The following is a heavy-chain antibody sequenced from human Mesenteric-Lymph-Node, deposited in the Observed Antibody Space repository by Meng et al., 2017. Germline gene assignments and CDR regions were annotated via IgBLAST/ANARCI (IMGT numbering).Heavy chain of an antibody. J-gene: IGHJ4*02. CDR2: IYGAGST. Sequence: GGSLRLSCAASGFTVSDNYMSWVRQAPGQGLEWVSIIYGAGSTYYADSVKGRFTISRHNSKNTLYLQMNSLRAEDTAVYYCARFFPRIELYYFDYWGQGTLVTVSS. D-gene: IGHD1-1*01. CDR3: ARFFPRIELYYFDY. V-gene: IGHV3-53*04. CDR1: GFTVSDNY.